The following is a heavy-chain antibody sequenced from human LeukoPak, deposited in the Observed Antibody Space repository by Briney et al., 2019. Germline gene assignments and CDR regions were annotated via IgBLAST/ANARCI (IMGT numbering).Heavy chain of an antibody. Sequence: GGSLRLSCAVSGFSFSSSWMSWVRQAPGKGLEWLANIKTDGSEKYYVDSVKGRFTISRDNAKNSLYLEMNSLRAEDTALYYCATASRGDDLIYWGQGTLVTVSS. J-gene: IGHJ4*02. CDR1: GFSFSSSW. CDR2: IKTDGSEK. V-gene: IGHV3-7*05. CDR3: ATASRGDDLIY. D-gene: IGHD2-21*02.